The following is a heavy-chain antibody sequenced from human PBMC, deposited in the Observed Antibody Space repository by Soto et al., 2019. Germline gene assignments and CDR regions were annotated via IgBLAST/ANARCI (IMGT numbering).Heavy chain of an antibody. D-gene: IGHD6-19*01. CDR3: ARGEQWLAEYFQH. CDR2: ISGSGGRT. CDR1: GFTFSSYA. V-gene: IGHV3-23*01. Sequence: EVQLLESGGGLVQPGGSLRLSCAASGFTFSSYAMSWVRQAPGKGLEWVSAISGSGGRTYYAYSVKGRFTLSRDNSKNTLYLPKNSLRAEDTAVYYCARGEQWLAEYFQHWGQGTLVTVSS. J-gene: IGHJ1*01.